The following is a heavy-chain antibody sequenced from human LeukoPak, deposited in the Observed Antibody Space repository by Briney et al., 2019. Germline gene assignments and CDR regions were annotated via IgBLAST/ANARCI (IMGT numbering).Heavy chain of an antibody. Sequence: GGSLRLSCAASGFTFSSYAMHWVRQAPGKGLDYVSAISGNGGSTYYANSVKGRFTISRDNSKNTVYLQMGSLRAEDMAVYYCARNQASSGYYYDYWGQGTLVTVSS. CDR2: ISGNGGST. V-gene: IGHV3-64*01. D-gene: IGHD3-22*01. J-gene: IGHJ4*02. CDR3: ARNQASSGYYYDY. CDR1: GFTFSSYA.